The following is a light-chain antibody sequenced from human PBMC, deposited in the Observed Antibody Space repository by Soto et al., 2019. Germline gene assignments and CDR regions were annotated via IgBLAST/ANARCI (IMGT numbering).Light chain of an antibody. CDR3: QQYNTYPWT. CDR2: DAS. V-gene: IGKV1-5*01. Sequence: DIQMTQSPSTLSASVGDRVTITCRASQSISSWLAWYQQKPGKPPKLLIYDASSLESGAPSRFSGSGSGTEFTLTISSLQPDDFATYYCQQYNTYPWTFGQGTKVEIE. J-gene: IGKJ1*01. CDR1: QSISSW.